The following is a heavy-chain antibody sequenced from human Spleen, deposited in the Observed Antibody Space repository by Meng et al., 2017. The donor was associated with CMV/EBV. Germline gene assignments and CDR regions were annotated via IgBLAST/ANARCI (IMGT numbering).Heavy chain of an antibody. D-gene: IGHD3-9*01. J-gene: IGHJ4*02. Sequence: GESLKISCAASGFTVSSNYMSWVRQAPGKGLEWVSVIYRDGRTYSADAVKGRFTISRDNSKNTLYLQMNSLRAEDTAVYYCARVHYNILTGYVDCWGQGTLVTVSS. CDR2: IYRDGRT. CDR1: GFTVSSNY. V-gene: IGHV3-53*01. CDR3: ARVHYNILTGYVDC.